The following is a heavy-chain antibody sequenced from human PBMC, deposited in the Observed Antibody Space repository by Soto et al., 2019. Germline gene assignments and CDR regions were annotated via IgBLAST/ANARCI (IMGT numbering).Heavy chain of an antibody. CDR1: GYTFTSYY. Sequence: VASVKVSCKASGYTFTSYYMHWVRQAPGQGLEWMGIINPSGGSTSYAQKFQGRVTMTRDTSTSTVYMELSSLRSEDTAVYYCARLIVPAAIASRYYYYGMDVWGQGTTVTVSS. J-gene: IGHJ6*02. CDR3: ARLIVPAAIASRYYYYGMDV. D-gene: IGHD2-2*02. CDR2: INPSGGST. V-gene: IGHV1-46*01.